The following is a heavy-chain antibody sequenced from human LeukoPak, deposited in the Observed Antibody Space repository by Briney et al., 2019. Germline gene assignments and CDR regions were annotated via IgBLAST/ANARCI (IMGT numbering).Heavy chain of an antibody. J-gene: IGHJ4*02. CDR3: ARVASEWELLYYFDS. V-gene: IGHV1-3*01. CDR1: GYTFTSYA. D-gene: IGHD1-26*01. CDR2: INAGNGNT. Sequence: GASVKVSCKASGYTFTSYAMHWVRQAPGQRLEWMGWINAGNGNTKYSQKFQGRVTITRDTSASTAYMELSSLRSEDTAVYYCARVASEWELLYYFDSWGQGTLVTVSS.